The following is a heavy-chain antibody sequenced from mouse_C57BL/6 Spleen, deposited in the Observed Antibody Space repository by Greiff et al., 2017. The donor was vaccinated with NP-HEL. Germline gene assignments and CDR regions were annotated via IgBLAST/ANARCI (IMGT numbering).Heavy chain of an antibody. J-gene: IGHJ4*01. V-gene: IGHV1-82*01. CDR2: IYPGDGDT. CDR1: GYAFSSSW. CDR3: ARGYYGSLYYAMDY. D-gene: IGHD1-1*01. Sequence: QVQLKQSGPELVKPGASVKISCKASGYAFSSSWMNWVKQRPGKGLEWIGRIYPGDGDTNYNGKFKGKATLTADKSSSTAYMQLSILTSEDSAVYFCARGYYGSLYYAMDYWGQGTSVTVSS.